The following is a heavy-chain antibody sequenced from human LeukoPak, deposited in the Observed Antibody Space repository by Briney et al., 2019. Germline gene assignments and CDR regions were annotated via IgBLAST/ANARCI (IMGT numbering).Heavy chain of an antibody. J-gene: IGHJ5*02. D-gene: IGHD3-10*01. CDR1: GFTSSSYA. CDR2: ISYDGSNK. Sequence: PGGSLRLSCAASGFTSSSYAMHWVRQAPGKGLEWVAVISYDGSNKYYADSVEGRFTISRDNSKNTLYLQMNSPRAEDTAVYYCARGGWFGDNWFDPWGQGTLVTVSS. CDR3: ARGGWFGDNWFDP. V-gene: IGHV3-30*04.